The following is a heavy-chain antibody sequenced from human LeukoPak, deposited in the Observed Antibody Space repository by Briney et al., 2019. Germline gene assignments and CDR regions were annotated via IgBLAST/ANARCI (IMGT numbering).Heavy chain of an antibody. Sequence: GGSLRLSCAASGFTFSPYSMNWVRQAPGKGLEWASYISGSSSTVYYADSVKGRFTISRDNAKNSLYLQMQSLRAEDTAVYYCTRDPRGGYYYYMDVWGKGTTVTVSS. V-gene: IGHV3-48*04. CDR3: TRDPRGGYYYYMDV. CDR2: ISGSSSTV. D-gene: IGHD3-10*01. J-gene: IGHJ6*03. CDR1: GFTFSPYS.